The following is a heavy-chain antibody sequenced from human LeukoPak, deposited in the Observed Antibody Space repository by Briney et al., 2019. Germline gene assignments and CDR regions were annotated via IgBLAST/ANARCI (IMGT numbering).Heavy chain of an antibody. CDR3: ARSSRAVYYDFWSGYYFDY. CDR2: IIPIFGTA. J-gene: IGHJ4*02. D-gene: IGHD3-3*01. V-gene: IGHV1-69*13. CDR1: GGTFSSYA. Sequence: ASVKVSCKASGGTFSSYAISWVRQAPGQGLEWMGGIIPIFGTANYAQKFQGRVTITADESTSTAYMELSSLRSEDTAVYYCARSSRAVYYDFWSGYYFDYWGQGTLVTVSS.